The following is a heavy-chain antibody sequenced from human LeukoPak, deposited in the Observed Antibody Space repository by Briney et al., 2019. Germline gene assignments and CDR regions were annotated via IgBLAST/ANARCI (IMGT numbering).Heavy chain of an antibody. Sequence: SETLSLTCTVSGGSISSGSYYWSWIRQPAGKGLEWIGRIYTSGSTNYNPSLKSRVTISVDTSKNQFSLKLSSVTAADTAVYYCASSSSSRKYFQHWGQGTLVTVSS. D-gene: IGHD6-6*01. CDR2: IYTSGST. CDR1: GGSISSGSYY. CDR3: ASSSSSRKYFQH. J-gene: IGHJ1*01. V-gene: IGHV4-61*02.